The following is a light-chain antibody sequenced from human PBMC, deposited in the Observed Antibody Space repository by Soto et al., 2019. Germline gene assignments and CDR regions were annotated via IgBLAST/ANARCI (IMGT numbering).Light chain of an antibody. CDR2: DAS. V-gene: IGKV3-11*01. CDR3: QQRSNWPIT. Sequence: EIVLTQSPATLSLSPGEGATVSCRASQSVSSHLAWYQQKRGQAPRPLIYDASSRATGIPARFSGSGSGTDFPLTIRSLEPEDFAVYYCQQRSNWPITFGQGTRLEIK. CDR1: QSVSSH. J-gene: IGKJ5*01.